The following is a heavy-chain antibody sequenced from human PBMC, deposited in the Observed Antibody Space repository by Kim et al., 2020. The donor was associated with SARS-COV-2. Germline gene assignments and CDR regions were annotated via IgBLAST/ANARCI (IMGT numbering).Heavy chain of an antibody. J-gene: IGHJ6*02. CDR3: AREPPYYDILTGYYYYGMDV. CDR1: GYTFTSYA. CDR2: INAGNGNT. D-gene: IGHD3-9*01. V-gene: IGHV1-3*01. Sequence: ASVKVSCKASGYTFTSYAMHWVRQAPGQRLEWMGWINAGNGNTKYSQKFQGRVTITRDTSASTAYMELSSLRSEDTAVYYCAREPPYYDILTGYYYYGMDVWGQGTTVTVSS.